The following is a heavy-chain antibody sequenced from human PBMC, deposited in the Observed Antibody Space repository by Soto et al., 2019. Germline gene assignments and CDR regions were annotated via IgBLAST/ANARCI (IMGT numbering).Heavy chain of an antibody. CDR1: GYTFTGYY. J-gene: IGHJ3*01. V-gene: IGHV1-2*04. CDR3: AREAPGEGGGWVVFDF. Sequence: ASVKVSCKASGYTFTGYYMHWVRQAPGQGLEWMGWINPNSGGTNYAQKFQGWVTMTRDTSISTAYMELSRLRSDDTAVYYCAREAPGEGGGWVVFDFGAQGTRAT. CDR2: INPNSGGT. D-gene: IGHD3-16*01.